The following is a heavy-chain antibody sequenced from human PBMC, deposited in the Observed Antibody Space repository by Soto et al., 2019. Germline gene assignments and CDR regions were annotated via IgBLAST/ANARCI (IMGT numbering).Heavy chain of an antibody. D-gene: IGHD3-10*01. J-gene: IGHJ6*02. Sequence: GESLKISCKGFGYSFSNYWIAWVRQMPGKGLEWMGVIYPGDSNTIYSPSFQGQVTISADKSISTAYLQWSSLRAEDTAVYYCAKDLKSGWFGYYYGMDVWGQGTTVTVSS. CDR3: AKDLKSGWFGYYYGMDV. CDR2: IYPGDSNT. CDR1: GYSFSNYW. V-gene: IGHV5-51*01.